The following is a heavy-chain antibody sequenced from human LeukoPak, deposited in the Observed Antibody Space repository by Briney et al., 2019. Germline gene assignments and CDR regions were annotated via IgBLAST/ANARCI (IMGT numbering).Heavy chain of an antibody. J-gene: IGHJ4*02. CDR1: GYTFTGYY. CDR3: ARGRQWLVQTISIDY. D-gene: IGHD6-19*01. V-gene: IGHV1-2*02. CDR2: INPNSGGT. Sequence: GASVKVSCKASGYTFTGYYMHWVRQAPGQGLEWMGWINPNSGGTNYAQKFQGRVTMTRDTSISTAYMELSRLRSDDTAVYYCARGRQWLVQTISIDYWGQGTLVTVSS.